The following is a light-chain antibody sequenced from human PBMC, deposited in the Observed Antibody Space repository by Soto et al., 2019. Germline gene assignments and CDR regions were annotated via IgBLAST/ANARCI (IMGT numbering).Light chain of an antibody. CDR2: EVT. V-gene: IGLV2-23*02. CDR1: SSDIGTSNL. CDR3: YSFTGIPTALFV. J-gene: IGLJ1*01. Sequence: QSALTQPASVSGSPGQSITISCTGTSSDIGTSNLVSWYQQYPGKAPKLMIYEVTKRPSGISYRFSGSKSGNTASLTISGLQPEDEADYYCYSFTGIPTALFVFGAGTKLTVL.